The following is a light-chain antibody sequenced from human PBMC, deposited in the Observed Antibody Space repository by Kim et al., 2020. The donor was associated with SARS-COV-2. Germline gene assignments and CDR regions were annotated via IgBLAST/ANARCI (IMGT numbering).Light chain of an antibody. CDR3: AAWDDRLNGVV. CDR2: SNN. J-gene: IGLJ3*02. CDR1: TYNIGVYT. Sequence: GRRVTVSCSGSTYNIGVYTVNWYQQLPGTAPKLLIFSNNQGPSGVPERFSASKSGTSASLAISGLQSEDEADYYCAAWDDRLNGVVFGGGTQLTVL. V-gene: IGLV1-44*01.